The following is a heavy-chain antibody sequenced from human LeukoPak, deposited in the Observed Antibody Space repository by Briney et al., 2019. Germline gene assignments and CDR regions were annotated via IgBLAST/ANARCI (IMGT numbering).Heavy chain of an antibody. V-gene: IGHV4-59*01. CDR1: GGSLTNLH. CDR2: IYDSGST. Sequence: PSETPSVTCSVPGGSLTNLHGTWIRHPPGKGLEWIGDIYDSGSTRYNTSRESRVTISVDTSKNQFALKHSSVADADPAVYYRSKGGSTNFYYGDVWGQGPTVTVSS. CDR3: SKGGSTNFYYGDV. D-gene: IGHD2/OR15-2a*01. J-gene: IGHJ6*02.